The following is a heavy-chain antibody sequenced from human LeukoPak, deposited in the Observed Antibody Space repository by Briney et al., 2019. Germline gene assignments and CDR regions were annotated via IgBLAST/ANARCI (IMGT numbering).Heavy chain of an antibody. CDR3: ARFDYGNYYYYYMDV. Sequence: ASVKVSCKASGYTFTSYGISWVRQAPGQGLEWMGWISAYNGNTNYAQKLQGRVTMTTDTSTSTAYMELRSLRSDDTAVYYCARFDYGNYYYYYMDVWGKGTTVTISS. J-gene: IGHJ6*03. CDR1: GYTFTSYG. CDR2: ISAYNGNT. V-gene: IGHV1-18*01. D-gene: IGHD4-17*01.